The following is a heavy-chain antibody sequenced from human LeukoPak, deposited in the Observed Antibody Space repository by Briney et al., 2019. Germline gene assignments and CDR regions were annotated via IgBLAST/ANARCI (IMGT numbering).Heavy chain of an antibody. Sequence: GGSLRLSCAASGFTFSSYAMSWVRQAPGKGLEWVSAISGSGGSTHYADSVKGRFTISRDNSKNTLYLQMNSLRAGDTAVYYCAKGGSSGWYLSNWFDPWGQGTLVTVSS. CDR3: AKGGSSGWYLSNWFDP. D-gene: IGHD6-19*01. J-gene: IGHJ5*02. CDR2: ISGSGGST. CDR1: GFTFSSYA. V-gene: IGHV3-23*01.